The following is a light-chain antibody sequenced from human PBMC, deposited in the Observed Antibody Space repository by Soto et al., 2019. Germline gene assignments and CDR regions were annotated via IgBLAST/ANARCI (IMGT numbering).Light chain of an antibody. CDR3: QTWGSGIVV. V-gene: IGLV4-69*01. Sequence: QSVLTQSPSASASLGASVKLTCTLSSGHSNYAIAWHQQQSEKGPRYLMKINSDGSHSKGDGIPDRFSGSSSGAERYLTTSRLQSDDAADYYCQTWGSGIVVFGGGTKLTVL. J-gene: IGLJ2*01. CDR2: INSDGSH. CDR1: SGHSNYA.